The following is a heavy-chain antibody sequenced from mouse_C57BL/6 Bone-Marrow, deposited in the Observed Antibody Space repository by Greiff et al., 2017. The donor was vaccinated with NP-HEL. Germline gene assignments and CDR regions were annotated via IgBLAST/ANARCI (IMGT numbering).Heavy chain of an antibody. CDR3: AVYRSYSSNWWFFDV. J-gene: IGHJ1*03. CDR2: IHPSDSDT. CDR1: GYTFTSYW. D-gene: IGHD2-5*01. V-gene: IGHV1-74*01. Sequence: VQLQQPGAELVRPGASVKVSCKASGYTFTSYWMHWVKQRPGQGLEWIGRIHPSDSDTNYTQKFKGKATLTVDTSSSTAYMQLSSLTSEYSAVYYCAVYRSYSSNWWFFDVWGTGTPVTVSA.